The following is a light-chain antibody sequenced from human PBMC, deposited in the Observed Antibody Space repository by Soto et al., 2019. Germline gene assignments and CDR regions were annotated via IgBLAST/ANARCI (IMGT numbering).Light chain of an antibody. Sequence: DIQMTQSPSTLSASVGDRVTITCRASQTINSWLAWYQQRPGKAPKLLIYRASSLQSGVPSRFSGSGSGTEFTLTISSLQPDDFATYDCQQYNNYWTFGQGTKVEIK. CDR3: QQYNNYWT. J-gene: IGKJ1*01. CDR2: RAS. V-gene: IGKV1-5*03. CDR1: QTINSW.